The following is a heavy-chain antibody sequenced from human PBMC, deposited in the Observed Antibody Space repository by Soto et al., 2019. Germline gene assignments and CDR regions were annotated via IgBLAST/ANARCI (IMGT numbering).Heavy chain of an antibody. CDR3: AKDLGLNLVRGSYVMDV. V-gene: IGHV3-9*01. J-gene: IGHJ6*02. D-gene: IGHD3-10*01. CDR2: ISWNSGSI. CDR1: GFIFDDFA. Sequence: GGSLRLSCATSGFIFDDFAMHWVRQAPGKGLEWVSGISWNSGSIGYADSVKGRFTISRDNAKNSLYLQMNSLRAEDTALYYCAKDLGLNLVRGSYVMDVWGQGTTVTVSS.